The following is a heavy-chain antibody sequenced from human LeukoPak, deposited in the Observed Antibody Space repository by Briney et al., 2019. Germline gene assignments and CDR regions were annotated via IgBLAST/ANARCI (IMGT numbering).Heavy chain of an antibody. CDR1: GFSFSSYA. V-gene: IGHV3-23*01. Sequence: GGSSRLFCAASGFSFSSYAMTWVRQAPGKGLEWVSAITVISGSTYYADSVRGRFTISRDNSKNTVYLQMNSLRVDDTALYYCARVLNSGWFFDFWGQGTLVTVSS. CDR2: ITVISGST. CDR3: ARVLNSGWFFDF. D-gene: IGHD6-19*01. J-gene: IGHJ4*02.